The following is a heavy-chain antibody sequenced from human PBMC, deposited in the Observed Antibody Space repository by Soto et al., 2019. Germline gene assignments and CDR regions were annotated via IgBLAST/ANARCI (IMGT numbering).Heavy chain of an antibody. CDR2: IYYSGST. D-gene: IGHD3-10*01. CDR3: ARDGSGSYLDYYFDY. V-gene: IGHV4-31*03. CDR1: GGSISSGGYY. J-gene: IGHJ4*02. Sequence: QVQLQESGPGLVKPSQTLSLTCTVSGGSISSGGYYWSWIRQHPGKGLEWIGYIYYSGSTYYNPSLKSRVTISVDTSKNQCSLKLSSVTAADTAVYYCARDGSGSYLDYYFDYWGQGTLVTVSS.